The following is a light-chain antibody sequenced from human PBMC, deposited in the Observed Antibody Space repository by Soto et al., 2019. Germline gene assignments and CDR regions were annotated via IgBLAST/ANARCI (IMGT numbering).Light chain of an antibody. CDR2: AAS. J-gene: IGKJ1*01. V-gene: IGKV1-8*01. CDR1: QGISSY. CDR3: QQSYSTPPWT. Sequence: AIRMTHSPSSLSASTGDRVTITFRSSQGISSYLAWYQQKPGKAPKLLIYAASSLQSGVPSRFSGSGSGTDFTLTISSLQPEDFATYYCQQSYSTPPWTFGQGTKVDIK.